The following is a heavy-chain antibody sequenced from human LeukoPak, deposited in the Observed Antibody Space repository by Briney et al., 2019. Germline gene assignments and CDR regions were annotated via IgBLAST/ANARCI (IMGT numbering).Heavy chain of an antibody. Sequence: SETLSLTCAVSGYSISSSNWWGWIRQPPGKGLEWIGYIYYSGSIYYNPSLKSRVTMSVDTSENQFSLKLSSVTAVDTAVYYCARTRGYGSGSYYDVFDYWGQGTLVTVSS. D-gene: IGHD3-10*01. CDR3: ARTRGYGSGSYYDVFDY. V-gene: IGHV4-28*05. CDR2: IYYSGSI. CDR1: GYSISSSNW. J-gene: IGHJ4*02.